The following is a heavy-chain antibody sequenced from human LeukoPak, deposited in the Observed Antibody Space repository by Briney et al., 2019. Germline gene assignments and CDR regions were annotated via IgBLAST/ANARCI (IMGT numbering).Heavy chain of an antibody. D-gene: IGHD3-10*01. J-gene: IGHJ4*02. Sequence: ASVKVSCKASGYTFTAYYLHWVRQAPGQGLEWMGWIHPNSGGTNYAQNFQGRVSMTTDTSISTVYMELSRLRSDDTAVYYCARDYYGSPTYYKDYWGQGTLVTVSS. V-gene: IGHV1-2*02. CDR2: IHPNSGGT. CDR1: GYTFTAYY. CDR3: ARDYYGSPTYYKDY.